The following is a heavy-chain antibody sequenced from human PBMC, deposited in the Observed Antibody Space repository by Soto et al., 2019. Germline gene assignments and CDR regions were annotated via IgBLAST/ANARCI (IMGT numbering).Heavy chain of an antibody. J-gene: IGHJ4*02. CDR3: ARDCGTMIVVVPTGFDY. CDR1: GFTFSSYS. Sequence: GGSLRLSCAASGFTFSSYSMNWVRQAPGKGLEWVSYISSSSSTIYYADSVKGRFTISRDNAKNSLYLQMNSLRAEDTAVYYCARDCGTMIVVVPTGFDYWGQGTLVTVS. D-gene: IGHD3-22*01. V-gene: IGHV3-48*01. CDR2: ISSSSSTI.